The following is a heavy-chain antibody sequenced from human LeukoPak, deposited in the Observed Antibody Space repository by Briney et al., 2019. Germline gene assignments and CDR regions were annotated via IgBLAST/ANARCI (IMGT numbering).Heavy chain of an antibody. V-gene: IGHV4-59*08. Sequence: SETLSLTCTVSGGSISSYYWSWIRQPPGKGLEWIGYIYYSGSTNYNPSLKSRVTISVDTSKNQFSLKLSSVTAADTAVYYCARHEGIGTTGDRFDYWGQGTLVTLSS. D-gene: IGHD1-14*01. J-gene: IGHJ4*02. CDR1: GGSISSYY. CDR2: IYYSGST. CDR3: ARHEGIGTTGDRFDY.